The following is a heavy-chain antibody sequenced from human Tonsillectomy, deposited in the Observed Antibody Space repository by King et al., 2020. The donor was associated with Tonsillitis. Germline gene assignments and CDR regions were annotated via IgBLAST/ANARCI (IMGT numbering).Heavy chain of an antibody. J-gene: IGHJ3*02. Sequence: VQLQESGPGLVKRSATLPLTCAVSGGSISSSHWWSWVRQPPGKGLEWIGEIYHSGTTNYNPSLKSRVTISVDKSKNQVSLKLSSVTAADTAVYYCARGSWVLTASNNDAFDIWGQGTVVTVSS. CDR1: GGSISSSHW. V-gene: IGHV4-4*02. CDR2: IYHSGTT. CDR3: ARGSWVLTASNNDAFDI. D-gene: IGHD2-21*02.